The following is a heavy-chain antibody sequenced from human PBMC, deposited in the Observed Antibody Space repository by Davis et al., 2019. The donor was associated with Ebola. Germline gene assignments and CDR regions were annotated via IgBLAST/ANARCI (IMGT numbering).Heavy chain of an antibody. Sequence: SQTLSLTCAISGDSVSSNTAAWNWIRQSPSRCLEWLGRTYYRSKWFVDYAVSVKSRMTINSDTSKNQFSLQLSSVTPEDTAEYYCARDPPYDQGYDYWGQGILVTVSS. J-gene: IGHJ4*02. CDR3: ARDPPYDQGYDY. V-gene: IGHV6-1*01. D-gene: IGHD3-22*01. CDR2: TYYRSKWFV. CDR1: GDSVSSNTAA.